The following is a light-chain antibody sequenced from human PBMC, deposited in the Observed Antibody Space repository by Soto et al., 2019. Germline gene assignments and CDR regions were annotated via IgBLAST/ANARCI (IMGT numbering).Light chain of an antibody. CDR1: QSVLYIPTNKNY. V-gene: IGKV4-1*01. CDR3: QQYYSSPRLG. J-gene: IGKJ4*01. Sequence: DIVMTQSPGSLAVSLGERATITCRSSQSVLYIPTNKNYVAWYQQKPGQPPKLLLYWASTRESGVPDRFSGSGSGTYFTLTISSLQAEDVAFYYCQQYYSSPRLGFGGGTKVDIK. CDR2: WAS.